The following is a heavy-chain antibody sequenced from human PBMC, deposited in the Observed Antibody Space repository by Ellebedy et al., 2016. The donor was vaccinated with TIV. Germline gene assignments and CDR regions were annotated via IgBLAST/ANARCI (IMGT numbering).Heavy chain of an antibody. CDR3: ARVRSSRCMDV. D-gene: IGHD6-19*01. CDR1: GYTFTSYY. V-gene: IGHV1-46*01. Sequence: AASVKVSCKASGYTFTSYYMHWVRQAPGQGLEWMGIINPSGGSTSYAQKFQGRVTMTRDTSTSTVYMELSRLRSEDTAVYYCARVRSSRCMDVWGQGTTVTVSS. CDR2: INPSGGST. J-gene: IGHJ6*02.